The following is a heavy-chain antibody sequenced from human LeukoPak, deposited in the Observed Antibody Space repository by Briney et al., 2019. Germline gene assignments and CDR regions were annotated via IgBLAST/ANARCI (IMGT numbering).Heavy chain of an antibody. V-gene: IGHV3-23*01. CDR3: AKANDSSGYYYPFDY. CDR1: GFTFSSYA. CDR2: IGGSGGST. Sequence: PGGSLRLSCAASGFTFSSYAMSWVRQAPGKGLEWVSAIGGSGGSTYYADSVKGRFTVSRDNSKNTLYLQMNSLRAEDTAVYYCAKANDSSGYYYPFDYWGQGTLVTVSS. J-gene: IGHJ4*02. D-gene: IGHD3-22*01.